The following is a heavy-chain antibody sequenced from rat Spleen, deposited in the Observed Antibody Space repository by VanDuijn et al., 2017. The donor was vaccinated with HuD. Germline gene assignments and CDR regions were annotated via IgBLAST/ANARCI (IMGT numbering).Heavy chain of an antibody. J-gene: IGHJ2*01. Sequence: EVQLVESGGGLVQPGRSLKLSCAASGFTFSNYGMHWCRQAPTKGLEWVAAISPSGGSTYYRDSVMGRFTISRDNAKSTLYLQMNSLRSEDTATYYCARHSLYYYSRYIHEYFDNWGQGVMVTVSS. CDR1: GFTFSNYG. D-gene: IGHD1-2*01. V-gene: IGHV5-19*01. CDR2: ISPSGGST. CDR3: ARHSLYYYSRYIHEYFDN.